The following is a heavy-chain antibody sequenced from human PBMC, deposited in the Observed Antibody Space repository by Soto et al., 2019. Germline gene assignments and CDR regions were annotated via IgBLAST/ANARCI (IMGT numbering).Heavy chain of an antibody. J-gene: IGHJ4*02. Sequence: GESLKISCKGSGYSFTNFWIGWVRQMPGKGLEWMGIVYPGDSESIYSPSFQGQVTISVDKSISTSYLQWGSLKASDTAMYYCARSLGYCSGGTCVADYFDYWGQGTLVTVSS. D-gene: IGHD2-15*01. CDR1: GYSFTNFW. V-gene: IGHV5-51*01. CDR3: ARSLGYCSGGTCVADYFDY. CDR2: VYPGDSES.